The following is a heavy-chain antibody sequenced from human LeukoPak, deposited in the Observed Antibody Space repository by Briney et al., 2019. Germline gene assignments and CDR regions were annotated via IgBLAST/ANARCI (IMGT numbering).Heavy chain of an antibody. V-gene: IGHV1-69*06. D-gene: IGHD3-3*01. CDR2: IIPIFGTA. CDR1: GGTFSSYA. CDR3: ARVEAYDFWSGSNYYYMDV. Sequence: SVKVSCKASGGTFSSYAISWVRQAPGQGLEWMGGIIPIFGTANYAQKFQGRVTITADKSTSTAYMELSSLRSEDTAVYYCARVEAYDFWSGSNYYYMDVWGKGTTVTVSS. J-gene: IGHJ6*03.